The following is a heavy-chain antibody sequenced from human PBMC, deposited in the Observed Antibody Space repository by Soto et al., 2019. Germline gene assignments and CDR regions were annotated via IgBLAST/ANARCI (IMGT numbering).Heavy chain of an antibody. Sequence: QVQLVESGGVLVKPGGSRRLSCAASGFTFSDYYMSWIRQAPGRGLEWVSYISSRSSTIFYADSVKGRFTISRDNVKNSLYLQMNSLRAEDTAVYYCASGTNGAFFVYWGQGNLVTVSS. J-gene: IGHJ4*02. CDR2: ISSRSSTI. CDR3: ASGTNGAFFVY. D-gene: IGHD2-8*01. V-gene: IGHV3-11*01. CDR1: GFTFSDYY.